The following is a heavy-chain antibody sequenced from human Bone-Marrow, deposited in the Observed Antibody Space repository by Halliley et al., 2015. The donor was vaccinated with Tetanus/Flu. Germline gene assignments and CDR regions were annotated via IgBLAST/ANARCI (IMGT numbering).Heavy chain of an antibody. Sequence: LSFIGNEGETIYYAYSGRGRFTISRDSAKNYVFLQMNSLRDEDTAVYYCARGYRENSFDYWGQGVQVTVSS. D-gene: IGHD4-4*01. V-gene: IGHV3-11*04. CDR2: IGNEGETI. CDR3: ARGYRENSFDY. J-gene: IGHJ4*02.